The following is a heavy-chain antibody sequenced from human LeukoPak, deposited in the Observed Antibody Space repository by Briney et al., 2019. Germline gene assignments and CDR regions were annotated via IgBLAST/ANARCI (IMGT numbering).Heavy chain of an antibody. D-gene: IGHD3-10*01. CDR1: GFPFVSYG. J-gene: IGHJ4*02. Sequence: TGGSLGLSCAASGFPFVSYGMHWVRQAPGRGRKWVAVISYDGSNKYYVDSVKGRFTISRDNSKNTLYLQMNSLRAEDTAVYYCAKDSMVRGVIGYWGQGTLVTVSS. V-gene: IGHV3-30*18. CDR3: AKDSMVRGVIGY. CDR2: ISYDGSNK.